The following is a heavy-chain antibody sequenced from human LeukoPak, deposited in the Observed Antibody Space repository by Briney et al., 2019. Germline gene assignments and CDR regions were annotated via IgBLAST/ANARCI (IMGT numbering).Heavy chain of an antibody. CDR1: GYSISSGYY. J-gene: IGHJ5*02. CDR3: ARNRYYYGSGNYGVPNWFDP. V-gene: IGHV4-38-2*02. Sequence: SETLSLTCTASGYSISSGYYWGWIRQPPGKGLEWIGSIYHSGSTYYNPSLKSRVTISVDTSKNQFSLKLSSVTAADTAVYYCARNRYYYGSGNYGVPNWFDPWGQGTLVTVSS. CDR2: IYHSGST. D-gene: IGHD3-10*01.